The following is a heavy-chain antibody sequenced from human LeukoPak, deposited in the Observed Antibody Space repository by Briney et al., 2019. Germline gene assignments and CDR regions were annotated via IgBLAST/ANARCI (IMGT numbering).Heavy chain of an antibody. J-gene: IGHJ4*02. D-gene: IGHD3-22*01. Sequence: GGSLRLSCAASGFTFSSYAMTWVRQAPGKGLEWVSAISASGGSTYYADSVKGRFTISRDNSKNTLYLQMNSLRAEDTAVYYCARLRFGSGYYQGGLWFDYWGQGTLVTVSS. CDR3: ARLRFGSGYYQGGLWFDY. CDR1: GFTFSSYA. V-gene: IGHV3-23*01. CDR2: ISASGGST.